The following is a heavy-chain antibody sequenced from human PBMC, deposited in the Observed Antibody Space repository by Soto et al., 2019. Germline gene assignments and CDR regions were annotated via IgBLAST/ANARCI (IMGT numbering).Heavy chain of an antibody. CDR3: ARLACASMVRGVIRVLDY. J-gene: IGHJ4*02. CDR2: ISAYHGNT. CDR1: GYTFTSYG. D-gene: IGHD3-10*01. Sequence: QVQLVQSGAEVKKPGASVKVSCKASGYTFTSYGISWVRQAPGQGLEWMGWISAYHGNTNYAQKLQGRVTMTTDTPPSTAYMELWSRRSDDTAVYFCARLACASMVRGVIRVLDYWGQGTLVTVSS. V-gene: IGHV1-18*01.